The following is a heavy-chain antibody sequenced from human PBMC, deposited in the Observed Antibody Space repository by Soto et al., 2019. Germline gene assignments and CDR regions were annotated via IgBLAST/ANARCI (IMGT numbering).Heavy chain of an antibody. CDR3: ARDWEMGWFDP. D-gene: IGHD1-26*01. J-gene: IGHJ5*02. CDR2: ISSSSSYI. Sequence: EVQLVESGGGLVKPGGSLRLSCAASGFTFSSYSMNWVRQAPGXGLEWVSSISSSSSYIYYADSVKGRFTISRDNAKNSLYLQMNSLRAEDTAVYYCARDWEMGWFDPWGQGTLVTVSS. V-gene: IGHV3-21*01. CDR1: GFTFSSYS.